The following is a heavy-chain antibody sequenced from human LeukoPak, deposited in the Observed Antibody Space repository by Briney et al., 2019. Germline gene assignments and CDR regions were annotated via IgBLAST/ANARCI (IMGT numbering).Heavy chain of an antibody. V-gene: IGHV4-61*02. CDR3: ARESQSRWLHTSYLFEY. J-gene: IGHJ4*02. Sequence: SETLSLTCTVSGGSISSGSYYWSWIRQPAGKGLVWIGRIYTSGSTNYNPSLKSRVTISVDTSKNQFSLKLSSVTAADTAVYYCARESQSRWLHTSYLFEYWGQGTLVTVSS. CDR1: GGSISSGSYY. D-gene: IGHD5-12*01. CDR2: IYTSGST.